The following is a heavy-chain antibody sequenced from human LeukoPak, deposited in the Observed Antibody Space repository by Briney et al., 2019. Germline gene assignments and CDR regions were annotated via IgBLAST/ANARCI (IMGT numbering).Heavy chain of an antibody. Sequence: PSETLSLTCTVSGGSISSSSYYWGWIRQPPGKGLEWIGSFDNGGSTYYNPSLKSRATISVDTSKNQFSLKLSSVTAADTAVYYCARPAGCRSTSCYSYFDYWGQGTLVTVSS. V-gene: IGHV4-39*01. CDR2: FDNGGST. CDR1: GGSISSSSYY. J-gene: IGHJ4*02. CDR3: ARPAGCRSTSCYSYFDY. D-gene: IGHD2-2*01.